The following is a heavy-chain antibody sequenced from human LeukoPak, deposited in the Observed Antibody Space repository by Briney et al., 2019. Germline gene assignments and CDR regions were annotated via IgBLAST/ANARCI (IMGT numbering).Heavy chain of an antibody. V-gene: IGHV3-30-3*01. Sequence: PGGSLRLSCAASGFTFSSYAMHWVRQAPGKGLEWVAVISYDGSNKFYADSVKGRFTISRDNSKNTLYLQMNSLRAEDTAVYYCARDYGGSYFYPNAFDYWGQGTLVTVSS. D-gene: IGHD1-26*01. CDR1: GFTFSSYA. CDR3: ARDYGGSYFYPNAFDY. J-gene: IGHJ4*02. CDR2: ISYDGSNK.